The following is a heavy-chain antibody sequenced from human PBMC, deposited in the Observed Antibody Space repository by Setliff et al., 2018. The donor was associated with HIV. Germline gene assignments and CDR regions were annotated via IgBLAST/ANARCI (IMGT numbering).Heavy chain of an antibody. CDR2: IYTSGST. D-gene: IGHD2-21*02. CDR1: GGSISRYY. CDR3: AGSIVVVTAAPLT. Sequence: PSETLSLTCTVSGGSISRYYWSWIRQPPGKGLEWIGYIYTSGSTNYNPSLKSRVTMSVDTSKNQLSLKLSSVTAADTAVYYCAGSIVVVTAAPLTWGQGTLVTVSS. J-gene: IGHJ5*02. V-gene: IGHV4-4*08.